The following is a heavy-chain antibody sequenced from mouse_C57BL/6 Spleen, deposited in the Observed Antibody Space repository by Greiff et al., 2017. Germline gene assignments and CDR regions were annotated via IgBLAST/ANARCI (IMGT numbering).Heavy chain of an antibody. CDR3: ARVTGRKSWYFDV. V-gene: IGHV1-18*01. D-gene: IGHD4-1*01. J-gene: IGHJ1*03. CDR1: GYTFTDYN. CDR2: INPNNGGT. Sequence: VQLQQSGPELVKPGASVKIPCKASGYTFTDYNMDWVKQSHGKSLEWIGDINPNNGGTIYNQKFKGKATLTVDKSSSTAYMELRSLTSEDTAVYYCARVTGRKSWYFDVWGTGTTVTVSS.